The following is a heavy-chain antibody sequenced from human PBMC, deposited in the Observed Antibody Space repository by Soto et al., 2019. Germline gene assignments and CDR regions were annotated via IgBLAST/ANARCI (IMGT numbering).Heavy chain of an antibody. J-gene: IGHJ4*02. CDR1: GYTLTELS. Sequence: ASVKVSCKVSGYTLTELSMHWVRQAPGKGLEWMGGFDPEDGETIYAQKFQGRVTMTEDTSTDTAYMELSSLRSEDTAVYYCATDLGKGRNEGYWGQGTLVTVSS. D-gene: IGHD3-16*01. CDR2: FDPEDGET. CDR3: ATDLGKGRNEGY. V-gene: IGHV1-24*01.